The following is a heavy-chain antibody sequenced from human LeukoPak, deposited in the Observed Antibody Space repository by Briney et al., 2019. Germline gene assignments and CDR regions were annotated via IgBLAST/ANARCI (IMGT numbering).Heavy chain of an antibody. J-gene: IGHJ4*02. Sequence: GGSLRLSCAASGFTFSSYGMHWVRQAPGKGLEWVAFIRYDGSNKYYADSVKGRFTISRDNSKNTLYLQMNSLRAEDTAVYYCAKDNRRYCSSTSCSSLDYWGQGTLVTVSS. D-gene: IGHD2-2*01. CDR1: GFTFSSYG. V-gene: IGHV3-30*02. CDR3: AKDNRRYCSSTSCSSLDY. CDR2: IRYDGSNK.